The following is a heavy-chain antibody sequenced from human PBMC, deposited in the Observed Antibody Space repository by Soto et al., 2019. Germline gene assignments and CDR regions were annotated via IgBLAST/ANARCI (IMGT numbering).Heavy chain of an antibody. Sequence: PSETLSLTCTVSGGSISTYYWSWIRQPPGKGLEWIGYIYFSGSTNYNPSLKSRVTISVDTSKNQFSLKLSSVTAADTAVYYCARHVGAATYFDYWGQGTLVTVSS. CDR2: IYFSGST. CDR3: ARHVGAATYFDY. J-gene: IGHJ4*02. CDR1: GGSISTYY. V-gene: IGHV4-59*08. D-gene: IGHD6-25*01.